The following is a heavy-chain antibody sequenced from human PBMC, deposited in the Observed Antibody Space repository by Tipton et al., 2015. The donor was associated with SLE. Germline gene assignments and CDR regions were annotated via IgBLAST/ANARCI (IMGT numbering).Heavy chain of an antibody. CDR3: ARAPGLERDYYYYMDV. D-gene: IGHD3/OR15-3a*01. V-gene: IGHV4-39*07. Sequence: TLSLTCTVSGGSISNSDYFWGWVRQSPEKGLEWIGIIHYSGTTYYNPSLKSRVTISVDTSKNQFSLKLSSVTAADTAVYYCARAPGLERDYYYYMDVWGKGTTVTVSS. CDR1: GGSISNSDYF. CDR2: IHYSGTT. J-gene: IGHJ6*03.